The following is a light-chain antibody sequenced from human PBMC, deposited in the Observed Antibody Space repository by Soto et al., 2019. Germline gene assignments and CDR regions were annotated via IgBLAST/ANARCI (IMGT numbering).Light chain of an antibody. J-gene: IGLJ2*01. CDR1: SSDVGGYNY. CDR2: DVS. Sequence: QSALTQPRSVSGSPGQSVAISCTGTSSDVGGYNYVFWYQQHPGKAPKLIIYDVSKRPSGVPDRFSGSKSANTASLTISGLQAEDEADYYCCSYAGNYFVIFGGGTKLTVL. V-gene: IGLV2-11*01. CDR3: CSYAGNYFVI.